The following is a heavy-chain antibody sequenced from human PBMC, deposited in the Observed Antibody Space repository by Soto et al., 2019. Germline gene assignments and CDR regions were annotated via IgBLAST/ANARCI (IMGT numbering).Heavy chain of an antibody. J-gene: IGHJ4*02. CDR2: ISPNGGTT. Sequence: GGSLRLSCSASGFTFSAYAMHWVRQAPGKGLEYVSSISPNGGTTYHADSVKDRFIVSRDNSKNTLYLQMASLRDEDTAAYYCVKGGIALATTGRAQIDSWGQGTLVTVSS. CDR1: GFTFSAYA. V-gene: IGHV3-64D*06. D-gene: IGHD6-19*01. CDR3: VKGGIALATTGRAQIDS.